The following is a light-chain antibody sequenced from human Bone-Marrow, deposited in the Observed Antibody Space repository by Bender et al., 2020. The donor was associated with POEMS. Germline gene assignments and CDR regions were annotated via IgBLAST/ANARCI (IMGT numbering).Light chain of an antibody. CDR1: SSDVGNFYL. V-gene: IGLV2-23*02. CDR3: SSYVDKDSLI. Sequence: QSALTQPPSVSGSPGQSITISCTATSSDVGNFYLVSWYQQYPGKAPKLLIYEVTKRPSGVPDRFSGSKSGNTASLTVSGLQAEDEGDYYCSSYVDKDSLIFGGGTKLTVL. J-gene: IGLJ2*01. CDR2: EVT.